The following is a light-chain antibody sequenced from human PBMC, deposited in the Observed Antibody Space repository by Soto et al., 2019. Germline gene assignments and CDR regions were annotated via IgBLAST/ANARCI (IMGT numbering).Light chain of an antibody. J-gene: IGKJ1*01. Sequence: ELVLTQSPGTLSLSPGEKATLSCRASQSVISNYLAWYQQKPGQAPRLLIYGASSRATGIPVRFIGSGSETDFTLTISRLEPEDSAVYYCQQYGKTTWTFGQGTKVEIK. CDR3: QQYGKTTWT. CDR2: GAS. CDR1: QSVISNY. V-gene: IGKV3-20*01.